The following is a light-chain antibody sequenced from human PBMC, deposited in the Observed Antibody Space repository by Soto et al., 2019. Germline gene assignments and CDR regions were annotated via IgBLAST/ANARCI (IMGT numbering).Light chain of an antibody. CDR2: EVS. V-gene: IGLV2-14*01. CDR1: SSDIGGYNY. J-gene: IGLJ2*01. CDR3: SSYTSWDTYVV. Sequence: QSVLTQPASVSGSPGQSITISCTGTSSDIGGYNYVSWYQQRPDKAPKLMIFEVSNRPSGVSNRFSGSKSGSTAYLTISGLQAEDEAEYYCSSYTSWDTYVVFGGGTKLTVL.